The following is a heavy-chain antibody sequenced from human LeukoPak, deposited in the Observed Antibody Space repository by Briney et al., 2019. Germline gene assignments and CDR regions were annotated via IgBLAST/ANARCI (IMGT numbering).Heavy chain of an antibody. Sequence: GGSLRLSCAASGFPFNKYAMNWVRQAPGKGLEWVSSISSSSSYIYYADSVKGRFTISRDNAKNSLYLQMNSLRAEDTAVYYCARDRLYSGSRRNYYYYYMDVWGKGTTVTVSS. CDR2: ISSSSSYI. D-gene: IGHD1-26*01. J-gene: IGHJ6*03. V-gene: IGHV3-21*01. CDR1: GFPFNKYA. CDR3: ARDRLYSGSRRNYYYYYMDV.